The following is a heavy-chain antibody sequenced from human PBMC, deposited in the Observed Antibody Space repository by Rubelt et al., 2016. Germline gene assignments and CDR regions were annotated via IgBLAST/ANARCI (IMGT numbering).Heavy chain of an antibody. CDR3: ARGLGLGYSSSWFNWFDP. V-gene: IGHV3-33*01. CDR2: IWYDGSNK. J-gene: IGHJ5*02. D-gene: IGHD6-13*01. Sequence: APGKGLEWVAVIWYDGSNKYYADSVKGRFTIFRDNSKNTLYLQMNSLRAEDTAVYYCARGLGLGYSSSWFNWFDPWGQGTLVTVSS.